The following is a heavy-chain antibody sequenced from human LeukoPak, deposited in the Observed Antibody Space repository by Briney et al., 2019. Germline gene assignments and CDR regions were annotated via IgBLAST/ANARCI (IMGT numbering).Heavy chain of an antibody. J-gene: IGHJ4*02. CDR2: ISFDGSDK. Sequence: PGGSLRLSCAASGFTFNSFPMHWVRQAPGKGLEWVGLISFDGSDKSYADYVEGRFTISRDNSKNTLYLQMNSLSAEDTAVYYCARVLGFGSPPAYWGQGTLVSVSS. V-gene: IGHV3-30*04. CDR3: ARVLGFGSPPAY. CDR1: GFTFNSFP. D-gene: IGHD3-10*01.